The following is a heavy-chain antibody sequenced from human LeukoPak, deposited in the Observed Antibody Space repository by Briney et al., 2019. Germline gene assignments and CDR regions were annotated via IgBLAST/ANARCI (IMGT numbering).Heavy chain of an antibody. CDR1: GFSFRSSW. V-gene: IGHV3-7*01. CDR3: AAWTDRGYNF. CDR2: INPEGSQT. D-gene: IGHD5-24*01. Sequence: GGSLRLSGAASGFSFRSSWMNWVRQAPGKGLQWVANINPEGSQTRFVDSVMGRFTMSKDNVKNSLYLQMNSLRVEDTAVFYCAAWTDRGYNFWGQGTVVTVSS. J-gene: IGHJ4*02.